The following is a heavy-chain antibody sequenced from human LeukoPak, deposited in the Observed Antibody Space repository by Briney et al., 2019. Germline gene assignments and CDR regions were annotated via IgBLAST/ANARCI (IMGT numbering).Heavy chain of an antibody. Sequence: PGGSLRLSCAASGFTFRSYWMSWVRQAPGKGLEWVANINQGGSVQYYMDSVKVRFTISRDEAKNSLYVQMNRVTAADTAVYSCARDKGLLWFGEFTPFDYWGQGTLVTVSS. D-gene: IGHD3-10*01. CDR3: ARDKGLLWFGEFTPFDY. CDR1: GFTFRSYW. V-gene: IGHV3-7*01. J-gene: IGHJ4*02. CDR2: INQGGSVQ.